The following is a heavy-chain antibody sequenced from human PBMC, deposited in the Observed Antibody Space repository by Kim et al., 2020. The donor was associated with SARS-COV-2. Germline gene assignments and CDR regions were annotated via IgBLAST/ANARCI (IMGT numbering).Heavy chain of an antibody. CDR2: IKQDGSAK. Sequence: GGSLRLSCATSGFTFSQFWMNWVRQAPGKGLECVANIKQDGSAKFYADSAKGRFTVSRDNTKNSLFLQINSLRSEDTAVYFCVRGVDFWGQGALVTVAS. V-gene: IGHV3-7*01. CDR1: GFTFSQFW. J-gene: IGHJ4*02. CDR3: VRGVDF.